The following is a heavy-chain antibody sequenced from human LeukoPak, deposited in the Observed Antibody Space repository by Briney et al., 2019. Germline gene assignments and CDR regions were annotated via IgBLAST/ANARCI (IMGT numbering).Heavy chain of an antibody. CDR2: ISSSGGYI. Sequence: GGSLRLSCAASGFTFSSYSINWVRQAPGKGLEWVSSISSSGGYIYYAHSVKGRFTISRDNAKITRYLKMNSLRAEDTAVYYCARSLVDTIFGVPGAFDMWGQGTMVTVSS. CDR3: ARSLVDTIFGVPGAFDM. CDR1: GFTFSSYS. D-gene: IGHD3-3*01. V-gene: IGHV3-21*01. J-gene: IGHJ3*02.